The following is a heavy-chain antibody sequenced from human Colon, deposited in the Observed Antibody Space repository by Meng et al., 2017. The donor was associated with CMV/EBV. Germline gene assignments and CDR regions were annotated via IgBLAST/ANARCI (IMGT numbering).Heavy chain of an antibody. CDR3: ARDGVSDYYYYGMDV. CDR1: GGSFSGYY. D-gene: IGHD3-16*01. CDR2: INHSGST. J-gene: IGHJ6*02. Sequence: SETLSLTCAVYGGSFSGYYWSWIRQPPGKGLEWIGEINHSGSTNYNPSLKSRVTISVDTSKNQFSLKLSSVTAADTAVYYCARDGVSDYYYYGMDVWGQGTTVTVSS. V-gene: IGHV4-34*01.